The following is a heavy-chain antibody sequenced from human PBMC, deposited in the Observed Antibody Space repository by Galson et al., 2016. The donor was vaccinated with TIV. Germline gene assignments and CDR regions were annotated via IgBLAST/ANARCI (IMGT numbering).Heavy chain of an antibody. CDR1: GFSLTTSGVG. Sequence: HALVKPTQTLTLTCSFSGFSLTTSGVGVGWIRQPPRKALEWLGFIYWDDRKLYSPSLKNRLTITRDTSKNQVVLTMTNMDPVDTATYYCAHRGDGHNKIFDYWGQGTLVTVSS. J-gene: IGHJ4*02. D-gene: IGHD5-24*01. CDR2: IYWDDRK. V-gene: IGHV2-5*02. CDR3: AHRGDGHNKIFDY.